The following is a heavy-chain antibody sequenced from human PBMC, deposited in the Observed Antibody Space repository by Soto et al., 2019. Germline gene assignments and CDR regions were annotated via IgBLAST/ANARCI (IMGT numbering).Heavy chain of an antibody. V-gene: IGHV1-8*01. CDR2: MNPNSGNT. CDR3: ARGRRGYDLPYYYYYMDV. D-gene: IGHD5-12*01. Sequence: GASVKLSCTASGDTFTSYDINWVRQATGQGLEWMGWMNPNSGNTGYAQKFQGRVTMTRNTSISTAYMELSSLRSEDTAVYYCARGRRGYDLPYYYYYMDVWGKGTTVTVSS. J-gene: IGHJ6*03. CDR1: GDTFTSYD.